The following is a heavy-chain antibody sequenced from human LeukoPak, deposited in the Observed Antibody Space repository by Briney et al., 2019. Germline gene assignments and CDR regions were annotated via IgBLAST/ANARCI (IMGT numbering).Heavy chain of an antibody. D-gene: IGHD3-16*01. CDR2: IYYSGST. J-gene: IGHJ3*02. Sequence: SETLSLTCTVSGGSISSYYWSWIRQPPGKGLEWIGSIYYSGSTYYNPSLKSRVTISVDTSKNQFSLKLSSVTAADTAVYYCAFGYGAVEDAFDIWGQGTMVTVSS. V-gene: IGHV4-59*05. CDR1: GGSISSYY. CDR3: AFGYGAVEDAFDI.